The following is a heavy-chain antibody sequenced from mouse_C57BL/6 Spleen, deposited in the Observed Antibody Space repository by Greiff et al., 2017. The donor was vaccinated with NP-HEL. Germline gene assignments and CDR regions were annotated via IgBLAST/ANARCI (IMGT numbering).Heavy chain of an antibody. CDR2: INPNNGGT. V-gene: IGHV1-18*01. J-gene: IGHJ3*01. Sequence: VQLQQSGPELVKPGASVKIPCKASGYTFTDYNLDWVKQSHGKSLEWIGDINPNNGGTIYNQKFKGKATLTVDKSSSTAYMELRSLTSEDTAVYYCARSLYYGSFAYWGQGTLVTVSA. CDR3: ARSLYYGSFAY. D-gene: IGHD1-1*01. CDR1: GYTFTDYN.